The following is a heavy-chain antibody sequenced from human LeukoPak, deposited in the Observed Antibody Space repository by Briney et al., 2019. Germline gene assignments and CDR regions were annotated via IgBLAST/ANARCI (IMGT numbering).Heavy chain of an antibody. V-gene: IGHV4-39*07. D-gene: IGHD3-16*01. J-gene: IGHJ1*01. CDR1: GGSISSSSYY. CDR2: IYYSGST. Sequence: SETLSLTCTVSGGSISSSSYYWGWIRQPPGKGLEWIGSIYYSGSTYYNPSLKSRVTISVDTSKSQFSLKLSAVTAADTAVYYCARGDRGYFQHWGQGTLVTVSS. CDR3: ARGDRGYFQH.